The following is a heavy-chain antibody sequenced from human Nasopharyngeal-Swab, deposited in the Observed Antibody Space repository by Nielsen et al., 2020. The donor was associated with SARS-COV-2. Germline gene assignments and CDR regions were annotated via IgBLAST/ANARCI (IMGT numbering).Heavy chain of an antibody. CDR3: AAGGTGAARPYYYYGMDV. J-gene: IGHJ6*02. CDR1: GFTFTSSA. CDR2: IVVGSGNT. Sequence: SVKVSCKASGFTFTSSAVQWVRQARGQRLEWIGWIVVGSGNTNYAQKFQERVTLTRDMSTSTAYMELSSLRSEETAVYSCAAGGTGAARPYYYYGMDVWGQGTTVTVSS. V-gene: IGHV1-58*01. D-gene: IGHD6-6*01.